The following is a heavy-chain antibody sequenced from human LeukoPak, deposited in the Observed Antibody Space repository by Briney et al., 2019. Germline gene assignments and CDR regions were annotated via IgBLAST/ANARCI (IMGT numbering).Heavy chain of an antibody. V-gene: IGHV3-30*18. J-gene: IGHJ4*02. CDR3: AKGTSRLSSSPNDY. CDR2: TSYDGSDI. D-gene: IGHD2-21*01. Sequence: PGGSLRLSCAVSGFTFSSYGIHWVRQAPGKGLEWVTFTSYDGSDIYYADSVKGRFTISRDNSKNTLYLQMNSLRAEDTAVYYCAKGTSRLSSSPNDYWGQGTLVTVSS. CDR1: GFTFSSYG.